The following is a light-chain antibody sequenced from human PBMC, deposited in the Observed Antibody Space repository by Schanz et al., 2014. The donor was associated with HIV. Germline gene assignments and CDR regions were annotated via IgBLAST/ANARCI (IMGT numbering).Light chain of an antibody. CDR1: QSVSTNS. Sequence: EIVLTQSPGTLSLSPGERATLSCRASQSVSTNSLVWYQQKPGQAPRLLIYGASTRASGVPARFSGSGSGTEFTLSISSLEPEDFAVYYCQQRSNWPLTFGGGTKVEIK. J-gene: IGKJ4*01. CDR2: GAS. V-gene: IGKV3-11*01. CDR3: QQRSNWPLT.